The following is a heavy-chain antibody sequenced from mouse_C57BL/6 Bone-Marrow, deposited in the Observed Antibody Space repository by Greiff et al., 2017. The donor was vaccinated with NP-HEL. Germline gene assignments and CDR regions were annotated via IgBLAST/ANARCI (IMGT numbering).Heavy chain of an antibody. CDR2: IDPSDSYT. Sequence: QVQLQQPGAELVMPGASVKLSCKASGYTFTSYWMHWVKQRPGQGLEWIGEIDPSDSYTNYNQKFKGKSTLTVDKSSSTAYMQLSSLTSEDSAVYYGARGELTGTDWYFDVWGTGTTVTVSS. CDR3: ARGELTGTDWYFDV. J-gene: IGHJ1*03. D-gene: IGHD4-1*01. CDR1: GYTFTSYW. V-gene: IGHV1-69*01.